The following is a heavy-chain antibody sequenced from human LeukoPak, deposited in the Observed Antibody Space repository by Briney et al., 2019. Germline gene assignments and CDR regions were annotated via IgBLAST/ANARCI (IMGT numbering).Heavy chain of an antibody. Sequence: GGSLRLSCAASGFTFSTYGMHWVRQAPGEGLEWVAVIWYGGSNTYYADSVKGRFTISRDNSKNTLYLQMNSLRAEDTAVYYCAKDSPHTYCSSTSCPFQHWGQGTLVTVSS. CDR2: IWYGGSNT. V-gene: IGHV3-30*02. CDR3: AKDSPHTYCSSTSCPFQH. CDR1: GFTFSTYG. J-gene: IGHJ1*01. D-gene: IGHD2-2*01.